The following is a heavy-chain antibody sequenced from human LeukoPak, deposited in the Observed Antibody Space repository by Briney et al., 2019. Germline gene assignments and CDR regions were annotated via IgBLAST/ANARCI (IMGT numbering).Heavy chain of an antibody. V-gene: IGHV3-11*01. J-gene: IGHJ4*02. CDR3: AKRRDYFGL. CDR1: GFSFSDYY. CDR2: ISGSGSST. Sequence: PGRSLRLSCAASGFSFSDYYMSWIRQAPGKGPEWLSYISGSGSSTYYADSVRGRFTISRDNSQNSVYLQMNNLKTEDTALYYCAKRRDYFGLWGQGALVTVSS.